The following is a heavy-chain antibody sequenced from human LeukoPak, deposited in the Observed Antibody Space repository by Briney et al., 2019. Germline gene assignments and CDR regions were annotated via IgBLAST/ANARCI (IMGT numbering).Heavy chain of an antibody. CDR3: ARALVRGGYSSGWYGDAFDI. D-gene: IGHD6-19*01. J-gene: IGHJ3*02. CDR1: GYTFTDYY. Sequence: ASVKVSCKASGYTFTDYYMHWVRQAPGQGLEWMGWINLNSRGTNYAQKFQGRVTMTRDTSISTAYMELNRLRSDDTAVYYCARALVRGGYSSGWYGDAFDIWGQGTMVTVSS. V-gene: IGHV1-2*02. CDR2: INLNSRGT.